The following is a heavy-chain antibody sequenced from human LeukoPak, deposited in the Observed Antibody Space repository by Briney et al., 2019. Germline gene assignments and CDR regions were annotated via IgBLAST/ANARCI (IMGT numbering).Heavy chain of an antibody. CDR1: GFTFSSYG. J-gene: IGHJ5*02. CDR3: ATDLIHYYGSGAKT. V-gene: IGHV3-23*01. CDR2: ISGSGGST. D-gene: IGHD3-10*01. Sequence: GGSLRLSCAASGFTFSSYGMSWVRQAPGKGLEWVSAISGSGGSTYYADSAKGRFTISRDIAKNSLYLQMNSLRAEDTAVYYCATDLIHYYGSGAKTWGQGTLVTVSS.